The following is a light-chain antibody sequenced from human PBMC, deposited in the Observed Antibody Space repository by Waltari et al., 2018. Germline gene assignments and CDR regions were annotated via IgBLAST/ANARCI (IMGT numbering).Light chain of an antibody. V-gene: IGKV3-20*01. CDR3: QPYGSSPRYS. CDR1: QTINSNY. CDR2: NAS. J-gene: IGKJ2*01. Sequence: EFVLTQSPGTLSLSLGERATLSCRASQTINSNYLAWYQQKPGQSPRLLIYNASNRAAGIPDRFTGSGSGTDFTLTISRLEPEDFAVYYCQPYGSSPRYSFGQGTKLEIK.